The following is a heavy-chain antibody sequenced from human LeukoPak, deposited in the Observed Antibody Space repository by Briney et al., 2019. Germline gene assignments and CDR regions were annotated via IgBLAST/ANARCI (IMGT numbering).Heavy chain of an antibody. CDR1: GFTFSSYG. CDR3: ARDKVQLWSLDAFDI. J-gene: IGHJ3*02. CDR2: IWYDGSNK. Sequence: GGSLRPSCAASGFTFSSYGIHWVRQAPGKGLEWVAVIWYDGSNKYYADSVKGRFTISRDNSKNTLYLQMNSLRAEDTAVYYCARDKVQLWSLDAFDIWGQGTMVTVSS. D-gene: IGHD5-18*01. V-gene: IGHV3-33*08.